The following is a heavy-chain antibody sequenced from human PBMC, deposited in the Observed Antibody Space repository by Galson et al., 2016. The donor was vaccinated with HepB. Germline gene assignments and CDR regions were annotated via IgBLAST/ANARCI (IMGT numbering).Heavy chain of an antibody. CDR2: IYYSGST. J-gene: IGHJ4*02. D-gene: IGHD3-10*01. CDR3: ARVFGSGYFQY. V-gene: IGHV4-31*03. Sequence: TLSLTCTVSGGSINNGGYYWSWIRQHPGKGLEWIGYIYYSGSTFYNPSLKSRPTISIDTSKNQFSLKLTSVTAADTAVYYCARVFGSGYFQYWGQGALVTVSS. CDR1: GGSINNGGYY.